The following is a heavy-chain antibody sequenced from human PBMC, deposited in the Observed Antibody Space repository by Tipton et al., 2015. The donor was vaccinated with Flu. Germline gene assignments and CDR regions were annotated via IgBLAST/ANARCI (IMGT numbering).Heavy chain of an antibody. D-gene: IGHD3-10*01. CDR1: GGSISSYY. CDR2: TYISGST. V-gene: IGHV4-4*07. CDR3: ARDDGDYGSESYHYYYGMDV. J-gene: IGHJ6*02. Sequence: TLSLTCTVSGGSISSYYWSWIRQSAGKGLEWIGRTYISGSTNYNPSLKSRVTLSVDTSKNQFSLKLSSVTAADTAVYYCARDDGDYGSESYHYYYGMDVWGQGTTVTVSS.